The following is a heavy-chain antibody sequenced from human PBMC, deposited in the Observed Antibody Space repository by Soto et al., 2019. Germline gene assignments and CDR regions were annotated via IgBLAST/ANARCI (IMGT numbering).Heavy chain of an antibody. CDR2: IWYDGSNK. Sequence: QVQLVESGGGVVQPGRSLRLSCAASGFTFSSYGMHWVRQAPGKGLEWVAVIWYDGSNKYYADSVKGRFTISRDNSKNTLYLQMNSLRAEDTAVYYCARDLKDTAMVTYRYFDLWGRGTLVPVSS. D-gene: IGHD5-18*01. V-gene: IGHV3-33*01. CDR1: GFTFSSYG. CDR3: ARDLKDTAMVTYRYFDL. J-gene: IGHJ2*01.